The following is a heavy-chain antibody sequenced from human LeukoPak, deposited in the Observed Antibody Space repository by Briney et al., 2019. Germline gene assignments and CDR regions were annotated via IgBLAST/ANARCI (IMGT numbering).Heavy chain of an antibody. CDR1: GDSVSSKNGA. CDR3: ARDLGTTGWHTFDY. J-gene: IGHJ4*02. CDR2: TYYRSKWYN. D-gene: IGHD6-19*01. V-gene: IGHV6-1*01. Sequence: SQTLSLTCAVSGDSVSSKNGAWNWIRQSPSRGLEWLGRTYYRSKWYNDYAESMEGRMTISQDTSKNQYSLHLNSVTPDDTAVYYCARDLGTTGWHTFDYWGQGTLVTVTS.